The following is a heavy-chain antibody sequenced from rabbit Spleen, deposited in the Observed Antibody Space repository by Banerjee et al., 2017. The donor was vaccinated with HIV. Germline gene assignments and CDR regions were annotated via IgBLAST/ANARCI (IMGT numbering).Heavy chain of an antibody. Sequence: QEQLVESGGGLVKPEGSLTLTCKASGFSFSDRDVMCWVRQAPGKGLQWIACINAYTGRPVYAAWAEGRFTISRTASTSVTLQMTSLTAADTDTYFCAGDLASVVGWNFGLWGPGTLVTVS. V-gene: IGHV1S45*01. CDR3: AGDLASVVGWNFGL. CDR2: INAYTGRP. CDR1: GFSFSDRDV. D-gene: IGHD3-1*01. J-gene: IGHJ6*01.